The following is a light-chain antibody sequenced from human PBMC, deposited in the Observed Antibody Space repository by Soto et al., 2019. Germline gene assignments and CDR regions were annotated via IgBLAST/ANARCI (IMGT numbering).Light chain of an antibody. CDR1: QSVSNNY. J-gene: IGKJ5*01. Sequence: ESVLSQSPGTVSLYPGERATLSCRASQSVSNNYLAWYQQKPGQAPRLLIYGASNRATGTPDRFSGSGSGTGFTLTISRLEPEDFAVYYCQQYGSSGTFGQGTRLEIK. CDR3: QQYGSSGT. V-gene: IGKV3-20*01. CDR2: GAS.